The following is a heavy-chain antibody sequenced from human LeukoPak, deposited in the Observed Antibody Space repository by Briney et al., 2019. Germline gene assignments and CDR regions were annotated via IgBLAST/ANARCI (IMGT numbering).Heavy chain of an antibody. J-gene: IGHJ4*02. CDR2: INPNSGGT. D-gene: IGHD2-2*02. V-gene: IGHV1-2*02. CDR1: GYTFTSYG. CDR3: ARDLYCSSTSCYRIDY. Sequence: ASVKVSCKASGYTFTSYGISWVRQAPGQGLEWMGWINPNSGGTNYAQKFQGRVTMTRDTSISTAYMELSRLRSDDTAVYYCARDLYCSSTSCYRIDYWGQGTLVTVSS.